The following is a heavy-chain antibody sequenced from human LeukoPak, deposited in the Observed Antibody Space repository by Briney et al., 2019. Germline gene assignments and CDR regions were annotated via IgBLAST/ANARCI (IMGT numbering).Heavy chain of an antibody. Sequence: SETLSLTCTVSGGSISSGSYYWSWIRQPAGKGLEWTGRIYTSGSTNYNPSLKSRVTISVDTSKNQFSLKLSSVTAADTAVYYCAAYTKEGIVATMDLDYWGQGTLVTVSS. CDR2: IYTSGST. J-gene: IGHJ4*02. CDR3: AAYTKEGIVATMDLDY. D-gene: IGHD5-12*01. CDR1: GGSISSGSYY. V-gene: IGHV4-61*02.